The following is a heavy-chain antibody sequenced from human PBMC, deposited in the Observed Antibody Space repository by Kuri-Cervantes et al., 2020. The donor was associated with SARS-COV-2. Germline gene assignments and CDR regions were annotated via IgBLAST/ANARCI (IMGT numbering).Heavy chain of an antibody. CDR3: ATEYRFGELEYNWFDP. CDR2: ISAYNGNT. D-gene: IGHD3-10*01. V-gene: IGHV1-18*01. CDR1: GYTFTSYG. Sequence: ASVKVSCKASGYTFTSYGISWVRQAPGQGLEWMGWISAYNGNTNYAQKLQGRVTMTTDTSTSTAYMELRSLRSDDTAVYYCATEYRFGELEYNWFDPWGQGTLVTVSS. J-gene: IGHJ5*02.